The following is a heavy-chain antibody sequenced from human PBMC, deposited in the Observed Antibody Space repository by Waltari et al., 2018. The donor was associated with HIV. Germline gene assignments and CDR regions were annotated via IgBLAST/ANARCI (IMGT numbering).Heavy chain of an antibody. V-gene: IGHV3-49*03. CDR3: TQYYDILTGYSLPSRY. Sequence: EVQLVESGGGLVQPGRSLRLSCTASGFTFGDYAMSWFRQAPGKGLEWVGFLRSKAYGGTTEYAASVKGRFTISRDDSKSIAYLQMNSLKTEDTAVYYCTQYYDILTGYSLPSRYWGQGTLVTVSS. CDR2: LRSKAYGGTT. J-gene: IGHJ4*02. CDR1: GFTFGDYA. D-gene: IGHD3-9*01.